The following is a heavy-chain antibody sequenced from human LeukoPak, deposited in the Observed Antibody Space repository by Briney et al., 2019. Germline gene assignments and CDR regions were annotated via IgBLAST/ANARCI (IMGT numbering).Heavy chain of an antibody. J-gene: IGHJ4*02. V-gene: IGHV4-34*01. CDR3: ARGEARGAATYGRYYFDY. CDR1: GGSFSGYY. Sequence: SETLSITCAVYGGSFSGYYWNWIRQPPGKGVEWIGEINHSGSTNYNPSLKSRVTISVDTSKNQFSLKLSSVTAADTAVYYCARGEARGAATYGRYYFDYWGQGTLVTVSS. D-gene: IGHD1-26*01. CDR2: INHSGST.